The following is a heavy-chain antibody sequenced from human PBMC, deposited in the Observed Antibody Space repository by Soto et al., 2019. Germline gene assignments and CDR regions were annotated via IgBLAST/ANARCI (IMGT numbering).Heavy chain of an antibody. CDR3: AREGVAYDY. V-gene: IGHV3-23*01. J-gene: IGHJ4*02. D-gene: IGHD6-13*01. Sequence: GGSLRLSCAASGFTFSSYAMSWVRQAPGKGLEWVSAISGSGGSTYYADSVKGRFTISRENAKNSLYLQMNSLRAEDTAVYYCAREGVAYDYWGQGTLVTVSS. CDR2: ISGSGGST. CDR1: GFTFSSYA.